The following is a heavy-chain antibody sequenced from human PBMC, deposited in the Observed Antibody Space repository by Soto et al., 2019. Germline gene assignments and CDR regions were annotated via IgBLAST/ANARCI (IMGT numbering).Heavy chain of an antibody. CDR1: GYIFASYG. D-gene: IGHD1-26*01. CDR2: ISAYNGNT. J-gene: IGHJ6*02. CDR3: GRSVGLSYGMDV. Sequence: ASVKVSCKASGYIFASYGISWVRQAPGQGLEWMGWISAYNGNTNYAQKLQGRVTMSTDTSTSTAYMELRSLRSDDTAVCYCGRSVGLSYGMDVWGQGTTVTAP. V-gene: IGHV1-18*01.